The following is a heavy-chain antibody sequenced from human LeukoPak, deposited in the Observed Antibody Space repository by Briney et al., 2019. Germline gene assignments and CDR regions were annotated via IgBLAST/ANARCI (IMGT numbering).Heavy chain of an antibody. J-gene: IGHJ4*02. CDR3: ARRSVRGVIRY. D-gene: IGHD3-10*01. V-gene: IGHV4-39*07. CDR1: GGSISSGSYY. Sequence: SETLSLTCTVSGGSISSGSYYWSWTRQPPGKGLEWIGEIIHSVNTNYNPSLKSRVTISVDTSKNQFSLKLSSVTAADTAVYYCARRSVRGVIRYWGQGILVTVSS. CDR2: IIHSVNT.